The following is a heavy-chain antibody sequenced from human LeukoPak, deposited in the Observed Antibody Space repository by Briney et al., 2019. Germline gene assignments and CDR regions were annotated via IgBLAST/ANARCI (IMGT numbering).Heavy chain of an antibody. CDR2: IIPILGIA. V-gene: IGHV1-69*04. D-gene: IGHD6-13*01. Sequence: ASVKVSCKASGGTFSSYAISWVRQAPGQGLEWMGRIIPILGIANYAQKFQGRVTITADKSTSTAYMELSSLRSEDTAVYYCARDYSGYSSSWYLYYFDYWGQGTLVTVSS. CDR3: ARDYSGYSSSWYLYYFDY. CDR1: GGTFSSYA. J-gene: IGHJ4*02.